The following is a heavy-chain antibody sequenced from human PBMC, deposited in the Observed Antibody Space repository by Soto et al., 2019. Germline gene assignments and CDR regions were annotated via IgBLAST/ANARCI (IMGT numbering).Heavy chain of an antibody. D-gene: IGHD6-19*01. CDR3: AVAGLPFDY. Sequence: QVQLVQSGAEVKKPGASVKVSCKASGYTFTGFYLHWVRQAPGQGLEWVGLIAPDSGDPTFAQKFQGRVTMTRDTSINTAYMELTRLRSDDTAVYYCAVAGLPFDYWGQGTLVTVSS. V-gene: IGHV1-2*02. CDR1: GYTFTGFY. J-gene: IGHJ4*02. CDR2: IAPDSGDP.